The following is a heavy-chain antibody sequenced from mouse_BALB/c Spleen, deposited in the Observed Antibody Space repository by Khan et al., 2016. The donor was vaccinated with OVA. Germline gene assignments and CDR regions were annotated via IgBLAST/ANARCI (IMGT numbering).Heavy chain of an antibody. J-gene: IGHJ3*01. Sequence: QVQLQQSGAELARPGASVKMSCKASGYTFTSYTIHWIKLRPGQGLEWIGFINPSNGYTNYNQKFKDKATLTADKSSTTVSMQLSSLTSDDSAVYNGVRDGAYHRNDGWFAYWGQGTLVTVSA. CDR3: VRDGAYHRNDGWFAY. CDR2: INPSNGYT. CDR1: GYTFTSYT. D-gene: IGHD2-14*01. V-gene: IGHV1-4*01.